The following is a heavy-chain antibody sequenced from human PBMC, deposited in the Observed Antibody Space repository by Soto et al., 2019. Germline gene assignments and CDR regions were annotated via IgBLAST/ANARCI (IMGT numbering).Heavy chain of an antibody. V-gene: IGHV4-39*01. D-gene: IGHD5-12*01. CDR2: IYYSGST. Sequence: KTSETLSLTCIVSGGSISSSSYYWGWIRQPPGKGLEWIGSIYYSGSTYYNPSLKSRVTISVDTSKNQFSLKLSSVTAADTAVFYCARHRASNWFDPWGQGTLVTVSS. J-gene: IGHJ5*02. CDR3: ARHRASNWFDP. CDR1: GGSISSSSYY.